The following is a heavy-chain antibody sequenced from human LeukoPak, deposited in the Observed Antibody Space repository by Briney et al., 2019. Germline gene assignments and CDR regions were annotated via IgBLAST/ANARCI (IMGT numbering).Heavy chain of an antibody. CDR1: GGSISTYY. Sequence: SETLSLTCTVSGGSISTYYWSWIRQSPGKGLEWIGYIHYSGSTNYSPSLKSRVTISVDTSKNRFSLRLTSLTAADTAVYFCAGGGWSFDAFDFWGQGTMVTVFS. D-gene: IGHD6-19*01. V-gene: IGHV4-59*08. CDR3: AGGGWSFDAFDF. J-gene: IGHJ3*01. CDR2: IHYSGST.